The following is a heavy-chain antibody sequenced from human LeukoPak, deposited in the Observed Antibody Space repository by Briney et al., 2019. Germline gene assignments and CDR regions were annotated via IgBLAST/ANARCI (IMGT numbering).Heavy chain of an antibody. D-gene: IGHD3-22*01. V-gene: IGHV4-4*02. CDR3: ARGIPGYFGTSGYYYEY. Sequence: SETLSLTCAVSGDSISSNYWWTWVRQPPGKGLELIGEIHHSGSTNYSPSLKSRVTVSVDNSRNDFSLSLTSVSAADTAVYYCARGIPGYFGTSGYYYEYWGQGTLVTVSS. CDR1: GDSISSNYW. CDR2: IHHSGST. J-gene: IGHJ4*02.